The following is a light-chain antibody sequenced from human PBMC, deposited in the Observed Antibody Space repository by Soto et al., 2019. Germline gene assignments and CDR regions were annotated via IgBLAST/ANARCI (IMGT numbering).Light chain of an antibody. CDR3: HRYHNWSPWT. J-gene: IGKJ1*01. Sequence: EIVMTQSPGTLSVSPGERATLSCRVSQSVGSNLAWYQQKPGQAPRLLIYGASTRATGIPVRFTGSGSGTEFTITISSLQSEDFAGYYCHRYHNWSPWTVGRGTKVEIK. CDR1: QSVGSN. V-gene: IGKV3-15*01. CDR2: GAS.